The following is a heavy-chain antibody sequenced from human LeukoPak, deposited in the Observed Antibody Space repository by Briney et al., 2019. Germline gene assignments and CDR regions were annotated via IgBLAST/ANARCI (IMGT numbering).Heavy chain of an antibody. Sequence: ASVKVSCKASGYTFTGYYMHWVRQAPGQGLEWMGWINPNSGGTNYAQKFQGRVTMTRDTSISTAYMELSRLRSDDTAVYYCARDQVATYYYYGMDVWGQGTTVTVSS. D-gene: IGHD2-15*01. CDR2: INPNSGGT. CDR1: GYTFTGYY. CDR3: ARDQVATYYYYGMDV. J-gene: IGHJ6*02. V-gene: IGHV1-2*02.